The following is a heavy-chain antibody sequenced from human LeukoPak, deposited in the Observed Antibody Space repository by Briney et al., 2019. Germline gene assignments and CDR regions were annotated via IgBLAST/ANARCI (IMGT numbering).Heavy chain of an antibody. J-gene: IGHJ4*02. V-gene: IGHV2-5*01. CDR2: VYSSDDK. CDR1: GFSLSTDGLA. D-gene: IGHD1-26*01. Sequence: SGPTLVKPAQTLTLTCTFSGFSLSTDGLAVVWIRQPPGRALEWLALVYSSDDKRYSPSLKGRLTITKDTSKNQVVLTMTNMDLVDTATYYCAHRMSGRSFDYWGQGFLVTVSS. CDR3: AHRMSGRSFDY.